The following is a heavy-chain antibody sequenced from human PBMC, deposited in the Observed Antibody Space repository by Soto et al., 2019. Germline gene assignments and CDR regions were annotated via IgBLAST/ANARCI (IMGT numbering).Heavy chain of an antibody. CDR3: TTEEIVSAGSPYFDY. CDR1: GFTFSNAW. V-gene: IGHV3-15*01. CDR2: IKSKTDGETT. Sequence: PGGSLRLSCAASGFTFSNAWMVWVRQAPGKGLEWIGLIKSKTDGETTAYAAPVKGRFTISRDDSKNTVYLQMDSLKAEDTGVYYCTTEEIVSAGSPYFDYWGQGTLVTVSS. J-gene: IGHJ4*02. D-gene: IGHD2-2*01.